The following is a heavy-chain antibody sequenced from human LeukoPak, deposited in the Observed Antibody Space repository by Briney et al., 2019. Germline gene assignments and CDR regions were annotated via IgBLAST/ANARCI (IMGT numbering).Heavy chain of an antibody. Sequence: ASVKVSCKASGGTFSSYVISWVRQAPGQGLEWMGWISAYNGNTNYAQKLQGRVTMTTDTSTSTAYMELRSLRSDDTAVYYCARVYSSSWYSFGGGVYYFDYWGQGTLVTVSS. D-gene: IGHD6-13*01. J-gene: IGHJ4*02. CDR2: ISAYNGNT. V-gene: IGHV1-18*01. CDR3: ARVYSSSWYSFGGGVYYFDY. CDR1: GGTFSSYV.